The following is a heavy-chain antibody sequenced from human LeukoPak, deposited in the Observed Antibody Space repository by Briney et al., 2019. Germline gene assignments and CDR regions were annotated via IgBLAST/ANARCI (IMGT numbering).Heavy chain of an antibody. V-gene: IGHV3-66*04. CDR3: AKLGSGSWKRVPFDY. J-gene: IGHJ4*02. CDR2: IYSGGST. Sequence: GGSLRLSCAASGFTVSSNYMSWVRQAPGKGLEWVSVIYSGGSTYYADSVKGRFTISRDNSKNTLYLQMNSLRAEDTAVYYCAKLGSGSWKRVPFDYWGQGTLVTVSS. CDR1: GFTVSSNY. D-gene: IGHD1-26*01.